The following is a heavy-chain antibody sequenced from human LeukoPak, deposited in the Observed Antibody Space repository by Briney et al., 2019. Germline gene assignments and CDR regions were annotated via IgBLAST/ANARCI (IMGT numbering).Heavy chain of an antibody. CDR3: ATFSPLHYYDSSGYYRPFDY. D-gene: IGHD3-22*01. Sequence: GASVKVSCKVSGYTLTELSMHWVRQAPGKGLEWMGGFDPEDGETIYAQKFQGRVTMTEDTSTDTAYMELGSLRSEDTAVYYCATFSPLHYYDSSGYYRPFDYWGQGTLVTVSS. CDR2: FDPEDGET. CDR1: GYTLTELS. J-gene: IGHJ4*02. V-gene: IGHV1-24*01.